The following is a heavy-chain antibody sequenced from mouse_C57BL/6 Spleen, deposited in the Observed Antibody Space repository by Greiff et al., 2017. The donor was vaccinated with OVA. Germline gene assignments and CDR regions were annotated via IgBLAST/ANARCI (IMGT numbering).Heavy chain of an antibody. CDR3: LRYAMDY. CDR1: GYTFTDYE. CDR2: IDPETGGT. D-gene: IGHD1-1*01. V-gene: IGHV1-15*01. J-gene: IGHJ4*01. Sequence: VKLQESGAELVRPGASVTLSCKASGYTFTDYEMHWVKQTPVHGLEWIGAIDPETGGTAYNQKFKGKAILTADKSSSTAYMELRSLTSEDSAVYYCLRYAMDYWGQGTSVTVSS.